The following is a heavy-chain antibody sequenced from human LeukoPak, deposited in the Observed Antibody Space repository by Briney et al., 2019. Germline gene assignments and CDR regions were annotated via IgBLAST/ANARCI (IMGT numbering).Heavy chain of an antibody. D-gene: IGHD2-2*01. CDR1: GFTFNNYA. CDR2: ISASGGTT. V-gene: IGHV3-23*01. CDR3: AKEPREYCSSTSCPNWFDS. J-gene: IGHJ5*01. Sequence: GGSLRLSCAASGFTFNNYAMSWVRQAPGQGLEWVSAISASGGTTYYADSVKGRFAISRDNSENTLFLQMNSLRAEDTAVYYCAKEPREYCSSTSCPNWFDSWGQGTLVTVSS.